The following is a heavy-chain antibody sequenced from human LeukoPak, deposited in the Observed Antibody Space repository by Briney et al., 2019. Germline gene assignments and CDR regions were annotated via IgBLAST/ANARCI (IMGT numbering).Heavy chain of an antibody. D-gene: IGHD3-16*01. CDR3: ARQMITFGGVRWFDP. CDR2: IYYSGST. J-gene: IGHJ5*02. Sequence: PSETLSLTCTVSGGSISRYYWSWIRQPPGKGLEWIGYIYYSGSTNYNPSLKSRVTISVDTSKNQFSLKLSSVTAADTAVYYCARQMITFGGVRWFDPWGQGTLVTVSS. V-gene: IGHV4-59*08. CDR1: GGSISRYY.